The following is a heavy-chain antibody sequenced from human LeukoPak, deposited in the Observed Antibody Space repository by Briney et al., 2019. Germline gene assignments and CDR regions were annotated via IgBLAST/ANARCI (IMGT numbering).Heavy chain of an antibody. CDR1: GYTFTSYY. CDR2: INPRDGST. CDR3: ARGNNYAYRGGDYRGGDY. D-gene: IGHD4-17*01. V-gene: IGHV1-46*01. Sequence: ASVKASCKASGYTFTSYYMQWVRQAPGQGLEWMGIINPRDGSTSYAQKFQGRVTVTTDTSANIVYMELSSLTSEDTAVYYRARGNNYAYRGGDYRGGDYWGQGTLVTVSS. J-gene: IGHJ4*02.